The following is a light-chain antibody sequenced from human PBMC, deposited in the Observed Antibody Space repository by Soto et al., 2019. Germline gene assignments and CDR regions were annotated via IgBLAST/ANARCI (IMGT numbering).Light chain of an antibody. J-gene: IGKJ1*01. CDR3: QQYGSSPWT. CDR1: QSVNNDY. CDR2: GAS. Sequence: DIVLTQSPGTLSLSPGERAALSCRASQSVNNDYLAWYHQKPGRAPRLVIYGASKRATGIPDRFSGSGSGTDFTLTISRLEPEDFAVYYCQQYGSSPWTFGQGTNVEIK. V-gene: IGKV3-20*01.